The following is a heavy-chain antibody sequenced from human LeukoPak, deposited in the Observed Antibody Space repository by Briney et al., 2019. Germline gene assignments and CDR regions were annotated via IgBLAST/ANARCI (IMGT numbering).Heavy chain of an antibody. V-gene: IGHV1-2*02. Sequence: GASVKVSCKASGYTFTGYYMHWVRQAPGQGLEWMGWINPNSGGTNYAQKFQGRVTMTRDTSISTAYMELSRLRSDDTAVYYCARSDIVVVPAAIWFDPWGQGTLVTVSS. D-gene: IGHD2-2*01. CDR3: ARSDIVVVPAAIWFDP. J-gene: IGHJ5*02. CDR2: INPNSGGT. CDR1: GYTFTGYY.